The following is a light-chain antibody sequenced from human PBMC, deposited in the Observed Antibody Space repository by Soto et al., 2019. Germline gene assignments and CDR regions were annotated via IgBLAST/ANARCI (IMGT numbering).Light chain of an antibody. CDR3: QQYGSSLGVT. CDR1: QSVSSY. V-gene: IGKV3-20*01. CDR2: DAS. Sequence: EIVLTQSPATLSLSPGERATLSCRTSQSVSSYLAWYQQKPGQAPRLLIYDASNRATGTPARFSGSGSGTDFTLTISRLEPEDFAVYYCQQYGSSLGVTFGGGTKVDIK. J-gene: IGKJ4*01.